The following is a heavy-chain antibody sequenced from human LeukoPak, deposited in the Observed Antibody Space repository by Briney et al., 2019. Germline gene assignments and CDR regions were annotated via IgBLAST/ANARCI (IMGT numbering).Heavy chain of an antibody. J-gene: IGHJ4*02. CDR1: GGSISSSNW. Sequence: SETLSLTCAVSGGSISSSNWWSWVRQPPGKGLEWIGEIYHSGSTNYNPSLKSRVTISVDKSKNQFSLKLSSVAAADTAVYYCARGGHSYGSFRLYFDYWGQGTLVTVSS. V-gene: IGHV4-4*02. CDR2: IYHSGST. CDR3: ARGGHSYGSFRLYFDY. D-gene: IGHD5-18*01.